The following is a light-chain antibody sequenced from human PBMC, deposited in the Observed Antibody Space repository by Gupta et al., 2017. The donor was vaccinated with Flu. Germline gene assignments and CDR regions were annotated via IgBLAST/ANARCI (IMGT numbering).Light chain of an antibody. J-gene: IGLJ3*02. CDR2: STN. Sequence: TVTLTCGLSSGSVSTSYYPSWYQQTPGQAPRTRSYSTNTRSSGVPDRFSGSILGNNDALTITGAQADDESDYYCVLYMGSGMGVFGGGTKLTVL. V-gene: IGLV8-61*01. CDR3: VLYMGSGMGV. CDR1: SGSVSTSYY.